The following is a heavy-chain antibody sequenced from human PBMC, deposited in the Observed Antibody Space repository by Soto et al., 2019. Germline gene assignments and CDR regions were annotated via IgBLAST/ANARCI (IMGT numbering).Heavy chain of an antibody. Sequence: EVQLVQSGAEVKKSGESLQISCQGSGYSFSSYWIGWVRQMPGKGLELMGIIYPADSDTRYSPSFQGQVTISADKSTTTAYLQWSSLMASDSAMYDCARLPMVRGSENYFDTWGQGTQVTVSS. CDR3: ARLPMVRGSENYFDT. CDR1: GYSFSSYW. D-gene: IGHD3-10*01. J-gene: IGHJ5*02. CDR2: IYPADSDT. V-gene: IGHV5-51*01.